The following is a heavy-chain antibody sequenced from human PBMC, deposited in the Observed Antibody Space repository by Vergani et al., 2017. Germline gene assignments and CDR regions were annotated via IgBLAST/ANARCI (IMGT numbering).Heavy chain of an antibody. CDR1: GYSITSGYY. CDR2: IYHTGSA. CDR3: VRTVALXFGETKDGVWFDP. V-gene: IGHV4-38-2*01. J-gene: IGHJ5*02. Sequence: QVQLLESGPGLLKPSETLYLTCSVSGYSITSGYYWGWIRPPPGRGLEWIGSIYHTGSAYYNPSLKSRVTVSVDTSMNQVSLKLNSVTAADTAVYYCVRTVALXFGETKDGVWFDPWGQGTLVTVTS. D-gene: IGHD3-10*01.